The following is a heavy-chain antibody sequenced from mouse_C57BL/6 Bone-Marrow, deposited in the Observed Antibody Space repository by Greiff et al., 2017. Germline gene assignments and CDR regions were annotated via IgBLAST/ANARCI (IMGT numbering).Heavy chain of an antibody. J-gene: IGHJ4*01. CDR1: GYTFTSYG. V-gene: IGHV1-81*01. CDR2: IYPRSGNT. CDR3: AFYGPYAMDY. Sequence: QVQLQQSGAELARPGASVKLSCKASGYTFTSYGISWVKQRTGQGLEWIGEIYPRSGNTYYNEKFKGKATLTADKSSGTAYMELRSLTSEDSAVYFCAFYGPYAMDYWGQGTSVTVSS. D-gene: IGHD1-1*01.